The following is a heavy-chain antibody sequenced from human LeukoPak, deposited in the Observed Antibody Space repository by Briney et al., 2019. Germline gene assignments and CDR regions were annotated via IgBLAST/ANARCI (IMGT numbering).Heavy chain of an antibody. J-gene: IGHJ4*02. CDR1: GLTFSYYS. CDR2: ISNSSSTI. CDR3: ARTIACDY. D-gene: IGHD6-13*01. V-gene: IGHV3-48*01. Sequence: GGSLTLSCAASGLTFSYYSMNWVRQAPGKGLEWVSYISNSSSTIYYADSVKGRFTISRDNAKNSLYLQMNSLRAEDTAVYYCARTIACDYWGQGTLVAVSS.